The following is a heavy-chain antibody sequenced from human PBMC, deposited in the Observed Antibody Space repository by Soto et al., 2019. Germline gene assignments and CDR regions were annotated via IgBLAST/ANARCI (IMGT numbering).Heavy chain of an antibody. CDR1: GQTFNRYW. D-gene: IGHD3-3*01. CDR2: IKQDGSEE. V-gene: IGHV3-7*03. CDR3: VRTHFDCCSRDCYGMDV. Sequence: EVQLAESGGGLVQPGGSLRLSCVASGQTFNRYWMSWVRQAPGKGLEWVANIKQDGSEEYYVDSVKGRFTISRDNAKKSLWLKMSSLRAEDTAVYYCVRTHFDCCSRDCYGMDVWGQGTTVIVSS. J-gene: IGHJ6*02.